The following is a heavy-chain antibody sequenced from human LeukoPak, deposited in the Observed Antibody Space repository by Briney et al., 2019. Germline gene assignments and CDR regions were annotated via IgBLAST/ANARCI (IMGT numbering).Heavy chain of an antibody. D-gene: IGHD6-13*01. V-gene: IGHV4-59*01. CDR2: IYYSGST. J-gene: IGHJ4*02. CDR1: GDSISRYY. CDR3: ARAHSSSWYMDY. Sequence: PSETLSLTCTVSGDSISRYYWNWIRQPPGKGLEWIGYIYYSGSTNYNPSLKSRAIISVDTSKSQFSLKLRSVTAADTAVYYCARAHSSSWYMDYWGQGTLVTVSS.